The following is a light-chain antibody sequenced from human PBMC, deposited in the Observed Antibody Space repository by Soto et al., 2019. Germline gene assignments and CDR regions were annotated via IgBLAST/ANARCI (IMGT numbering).Light chain of an antibody. Sequence: SPPRSMSWSPGQSVTISCPCTSSVVGGYDFVSWFQHHPGKPPKLIMYDVSKRPSGVPDRFSGSKSGNTASLTISGLQAEDEADYYCCSYAGSYTFVFGTGTKVTVL. J-gene: IGLJ1*01. CDR1: SSVVGGYDF. V-gene: IGLV2-11*01. CDR2: DVS. CDR3: CSYAGSYTFV.